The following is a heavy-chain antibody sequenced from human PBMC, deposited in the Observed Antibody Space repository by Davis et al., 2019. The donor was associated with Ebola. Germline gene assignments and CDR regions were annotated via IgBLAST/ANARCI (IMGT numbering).Heavy chain of an antibody. CDR2: IKSDGSTT. V-gene: IGHV3-74*01. CDR1: GFSFSSYW. D-gene: IGHD4-17*01. CDR3: VRTTYGAPEY. J-gene: IGHJ4*02. Sequence: PGGSLRLSCAASGFSFSSYWMHWVRHAPGKGLVWVSNIKSDGSTTNYADSVKGRFTISRDNAKSTLYLQMNSLTAEDTAVYYCVRTTYGAPEYWGQGTLVTVSS.